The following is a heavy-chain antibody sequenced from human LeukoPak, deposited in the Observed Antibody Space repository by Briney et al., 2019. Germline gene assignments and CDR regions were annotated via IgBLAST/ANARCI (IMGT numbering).Heavy chain of an antibody. J-gene: IGHJ4*02. D-gene: IGHD3-16*02. CDR3: ARAEAAFGGVIDPFDY. CDR1: GHTFTSYY. Sequence: GASVTVSCKASGHTFTSYYMHWVRQAPGQGLEWMGIINPSGGSTTYAQKFQGRVTMTRDTSTSTVYVELSSLRSEDTAVYYCARAEAAFGGVIDPFDYWGQGSLVTVSS. CDR2: INPSGGST. V-gene: IGHV1-46*01.